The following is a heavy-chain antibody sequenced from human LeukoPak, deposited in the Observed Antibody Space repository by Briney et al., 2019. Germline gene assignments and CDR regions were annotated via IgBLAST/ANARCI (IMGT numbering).Heavy chain of an antibody. V-gene: IGHV3-21*01. Sequence: GGSLRLSCAASGFTFSSYAMSWVRQAPGKGLEWVSSISGSSNYIYYADSVKGRFTISRDNAKNSLYLQMSSLRAEDTAVYYCAGWGGYYDSSGYYSPFDSWGQGTLVTVSS. D-gene: IGHD3-22*01. CDR3: AGWGGYYDSSGYYSPFDS. CDR2: ISGSSNYI. CDR1: GFTFSSYA. J-gene: IGHJ4*02.